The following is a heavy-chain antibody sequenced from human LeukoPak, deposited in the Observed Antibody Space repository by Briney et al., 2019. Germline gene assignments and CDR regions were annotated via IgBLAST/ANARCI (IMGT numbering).Heavy chain of an antibody. J-gene: IGHJ4*02. CDR2: INAGNGNT. D-gene: IGHD3-9*01. CDR1: GYTFTSYA. Sequence: ASVKVSCKASGYTFTSYAMHWVRQAPGQRLEWMGWINAGNGNTKYSQKFQGRVTITRDTSASTAYMELSSLRSEDTAVYYCARVGYLDRLLTYYFDYWGQRTLVTVSS. V-gene: IGHV1-3*01. CDR3: ARVGYLDRLLTYYFDY.